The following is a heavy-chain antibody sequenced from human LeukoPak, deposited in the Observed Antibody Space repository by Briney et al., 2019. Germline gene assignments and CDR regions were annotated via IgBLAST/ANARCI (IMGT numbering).Heavy chain of an antibody. V-gene: IGHV3-23*01. CDR2: LSGSGAST. CDR3: AKDIVVVPAATALWDY. J-gene: IGHJ4*02. CDR1: GFTFSSYA. D-gene: IGHD2-2*01. Sequence: GGSLRLSCAASGFTFSSYAMSWVRQAPGKGLEWVSALSGSGASTYYADSVKGRFTISRDNSKNTLYLQMNNLRAEDTAIYYCAKDIVVVPAATALWDYWGQGTLVTVSS.